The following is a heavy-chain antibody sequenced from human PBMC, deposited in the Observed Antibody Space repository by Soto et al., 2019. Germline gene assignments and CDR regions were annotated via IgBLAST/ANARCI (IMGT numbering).Heavy chain of an antibody. CDR3: ARGDSTDCSNGVCSFFYNHDMDV. CDR1: GYSFTDYH. Sequence: XSVKVTCKASGYSFTDYHIHWVRQAPGQGLEWLGRINPKSGGTSTAQKFQGWVTMTTDTSISTASMELTRLTSDDTAIYYCARGDSTDCSNGVCSFFYNHDMDVWGQGTTVTVSS. V-gene: IGHV1-2*04. J-gene: IGHJ6*02. CDR2: INPKSGGT. D-gene: IGHD2-8*01.